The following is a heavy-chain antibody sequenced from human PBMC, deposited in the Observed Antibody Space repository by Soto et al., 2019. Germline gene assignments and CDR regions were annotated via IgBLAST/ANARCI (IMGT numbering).Heavy chain of an antibody. V-gene: IGHV3-23*01. CDR2: ISSSGRST. CDR3: AKGLGIVGTYFDD. Sequence: GSLRLSCAPSDFGVSSYAMNRVPQAQGKGLGWDSAISSSGRSTYYANSVKGRFPISSARYNNTQYLQMNSVRAEDTAAYYWAKGLGIVGTYFDDWGQGTLVTVSS. D-gene: IGHD1-26*01. J-gene: IGHJ4*02. CDR1: DFGVSSYA.